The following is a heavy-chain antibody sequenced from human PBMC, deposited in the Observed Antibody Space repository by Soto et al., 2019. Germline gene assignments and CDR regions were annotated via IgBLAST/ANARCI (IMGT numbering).Heavy chain of an antibody. Sequence: QVQLQESGPGLVKPSQTLSLTCPVSGGSISSGGYYWSWIRKHPGKGLEWIGYIYYSGSTYYNPSLKSRVTISVDTSKNQFSLKLSSVTAADTAVYYCARGRRYCSSTSCSYFDYWGQGTLVTVSS. V-gene: IGHV4-31*03. CDR1: GGSISSGGYY. J-gene: IGHJ4*02. D-gene: IGHD2-2*01. CDR3: ARGRRYCSSTSCSYFDY. CDR2: IYYSGST.